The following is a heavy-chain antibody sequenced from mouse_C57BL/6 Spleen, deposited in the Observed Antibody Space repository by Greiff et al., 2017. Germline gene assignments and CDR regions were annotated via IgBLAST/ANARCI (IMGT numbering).Heavy chain of an antibody. D-gene: IGHD1-1*01. CDR2: IYPRDGST. CDR3: ARCPHYYGSSYDWYFDV. CDR1: GYTFTSYD. V-gene: IGHV1-85*01. Sequence: VQRVESGPELVKPGASVKLSCKASGYTFTSYDINWVKQRPGQGLEWIGWIYPRDGSTKYNEKFKGKATLTVDTTSSTAYMELHSLTSEDSAVYFCARCPHYYGSSYDWYFDVWGTGTTVTVSS. J-gene: IGHJ1*03.